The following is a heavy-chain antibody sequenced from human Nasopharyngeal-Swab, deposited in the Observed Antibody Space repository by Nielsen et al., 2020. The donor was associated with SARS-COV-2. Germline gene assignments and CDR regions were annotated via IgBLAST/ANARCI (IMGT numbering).Heavy chain of an antibody. CDR2: ISGSGGST. CDR3: ANNPPDKYCSGGSCYSLLFYYYYYGMDV. Sequence: GALKISCAASGFTFSSYAMSWVRQAPGKGLEWVSAISGSGGSTYYADSVKGRFTISRDNSKNTLYLQMNSLRAEDTAVYYRANNPPDKYCSGGSCYSLLFYYYYYGMDVWGQGTTVTVSS. V-gene: IGHV3-23*01. D-gene: IGHD2-15*01. CDR1: GFTFSSYA. J-gene: IGHJ6*02.